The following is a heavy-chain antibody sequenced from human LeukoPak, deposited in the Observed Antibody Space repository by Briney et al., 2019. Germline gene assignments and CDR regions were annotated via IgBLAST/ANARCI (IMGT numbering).Heavy chain of an antibody. Sequence: PGGSLRLSCAASGFTFDDYAMHWVRQAPGKGLEWVSGISWNSGSIGYADSVKGRFTISRDNAKNSLYLQMNSLRAEDTALYYCAKDSGLRYFDWLLYFWGQGTLVTVSS. J-gene: IGHJ4*02. CDR2: ISWNSGSI. D-gene: IGHD3-9*01. V-gene: IGHV3-9*01. CDR3: AKDSGLRYFDWLLYF. CDR1: GFTFDDYA.